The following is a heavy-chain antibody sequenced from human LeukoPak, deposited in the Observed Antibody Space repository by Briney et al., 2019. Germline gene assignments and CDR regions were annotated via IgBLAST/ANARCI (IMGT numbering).Heavy chain of an antibody. CDR2: IYTGGST. CDR1: GGSISGYY. V-gene: IGHV4-4*07. Sequence: PSETLSLTCTVSGGSISGYYWSWVRQPAGKGLEWIGRIYTGGSTNYNPSLKSRVTISVDTSKNQFSLKLSSVTAADTAVYYCARDRRAVAAFDIWGQGTMVTVSS. D-gene: IGHD6-19*01. J-gene: IGHJ3*02. CDR3: ARDRRAVAAFDI.